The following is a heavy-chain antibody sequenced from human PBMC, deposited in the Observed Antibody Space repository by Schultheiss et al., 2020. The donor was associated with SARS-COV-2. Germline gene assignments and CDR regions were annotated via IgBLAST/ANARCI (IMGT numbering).Heavy chain of an antibody. CDR1: GGSISSYY. J-gene: IGHJ5*02. CDR2: IYTSGST. CDR3: ARDLRDAAAGMVWFDP. D-gene: IGHD6-13*01. V-gene: IGHV4-4*07. Sequence: SETLSLTCTVSGGSISSYYWSWIRQPAGKGLEWIGRIYTSGSTNYNPSLKSRVTMSVDTSNNQFSLKLSSVTAADTAVYYCARDLRDAAAGMVWFDPWGQGTLVTVSS.